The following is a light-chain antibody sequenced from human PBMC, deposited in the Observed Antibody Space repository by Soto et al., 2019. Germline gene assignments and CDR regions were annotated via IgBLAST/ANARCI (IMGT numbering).Light chain of an antibody. CDR1: SSNIGSNT. V-gene: IGLV1-44*01. CDR2: SNN. J-gene: IGLJ2*01. CDR3: AAWDDSLNGDVV. Sequence: QSVLTQPPSASGTPGQRVTISCSGSSSNIGSNTVNWYQQLPGTAPKLLIYSNNQRPSGVPDRFSGPKSGTSASLAISGLQSEDEADYYCAAWDDSLNGDVVFGGGTKVTVL.